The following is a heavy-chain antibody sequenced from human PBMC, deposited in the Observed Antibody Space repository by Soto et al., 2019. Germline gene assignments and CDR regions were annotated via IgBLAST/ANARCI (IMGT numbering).Heavy chain of an antibody. J-gene: IGHJ4*01. CDR1: GFTFSSYW. Sequence: EVQLVESGGGLVQPGGSVRLSCAASGFTFSSYWMHWVRQAPGKGLMWVSRIHNDGSTTRYADSVKGRFTISRDNAKNTLYRQMSSRRGEDTVVFYCARDTWTSYGGKGPLVT. D-gene: IGHD1-1*01. CDR3: ARDTWTSY. V-gene: IGHV3-74*01. CDR2: IHNDGSTT.